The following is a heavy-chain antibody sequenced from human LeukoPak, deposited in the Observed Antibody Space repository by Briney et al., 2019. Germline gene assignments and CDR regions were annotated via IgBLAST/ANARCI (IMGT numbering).Heavy chain of an antibody. CDR3: ARGSNWNYDWFDP. CDR1: GGSISSGSYY. Sequence: PSQTLSLTCTVSGGSISSGSYYWSWIRQPAGKGLEWIGRIYTSGSTNYNPSLKSRVTISVDTSKNQFSLKLSSVTAADTAVYYCARGSNWNYDWFDPWGQGTLVTVSS. D-gene: IGHD1-7*01. J-gene: IGHJ5*02. CDR2: IYTSGST. V-gene: IGHV4-61*02.